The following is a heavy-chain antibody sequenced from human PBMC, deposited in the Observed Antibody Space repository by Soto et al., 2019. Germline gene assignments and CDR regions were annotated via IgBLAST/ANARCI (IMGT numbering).Heavy chain of an antibody. J-gene: IGHJ6*02. D-gene: IGHD2-15*01. CDR3: ARGPVAINFIYYNGMDV. CDR2: INHSGYT. Sequence: VQLQQWGAXXXRASXXXXXXXAVSGGSFSGXXXXXXXXXXXXXXEWXGKINHSGYTKYNSSLKSRVTISVDTSKNQFSLKLSSVTAADTAVYYCARGPVAINFIYYNGMDVWGQGTTVTVSS. CDR1: GGSFSGXX. V-gene: IGHV4-34*01.